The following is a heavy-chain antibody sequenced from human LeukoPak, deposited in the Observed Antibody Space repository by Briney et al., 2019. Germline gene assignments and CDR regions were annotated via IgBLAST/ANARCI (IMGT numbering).Heavy chain of an antibody. V-gene: IGHV3-53*01. CDR3: AREPPVWRESLPSRHFDY. Sequence: PGGSLRLSCAASGFTFDDYAMHWVRQAPGKGLEWVALIYSGGNTDYADSVKGRFTISRDDSKNTLYIQMNSLRAEDTAVYYCAREPPVWRESLPSRHFDYWGQGTLVTVSS. CDR1: GFTFDDYA. D-gene: IGHD1-26*01. J-gene: IGHJ4*02. CDR2: IYSGGNT.